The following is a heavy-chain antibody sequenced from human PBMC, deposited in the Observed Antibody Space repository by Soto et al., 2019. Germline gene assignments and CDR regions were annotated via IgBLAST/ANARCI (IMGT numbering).Heavy chain of an antibody. V-gene: IGHV4-31*03. D-gene: IGHD3-10*01. CDR1: GGSISSGGYY. Sequence: QVQLQESGPGLVKPSQTLSLTCTVSGGSISSGGYYWSWIRQHPGKGLEWIGSIYYSGSTYYNPSLKSRVTISVDTSKNQFSLKLSSVTAADTAVYYCARGVTMVRGVIHTPYFDYWGQGTLVTVSS. CDR3: ARGVTMVRGVIHTPYFDY. CDR2: IYYSGST. J-gene: IGHJ4*02.